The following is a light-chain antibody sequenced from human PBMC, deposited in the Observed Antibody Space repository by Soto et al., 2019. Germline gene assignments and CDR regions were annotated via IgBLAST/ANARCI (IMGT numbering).Light chain of an antibody. CDR3: QQLFDSPIT. CDR2: AAS. J-gene: IGKJ5*01. CDR1: QTISTS. Sequence: DIQMTQSPSTLSGSVGDRVTITCRASQTISTSLAWYQVKPGKAPKLLIYAASTLESGVPSRFSATVSGTEFSLTITSLQPEDFATYYCQQLFDSPITFGQGTRLEI. V-gene: IGKV1-9*01.